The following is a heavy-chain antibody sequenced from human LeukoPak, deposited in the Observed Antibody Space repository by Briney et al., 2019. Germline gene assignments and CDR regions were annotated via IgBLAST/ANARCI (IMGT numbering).Heavy chain of an antibody. CDR1: GYTLTELS. J-gene: IGHJ4*02. V-gene: IGHV1-24*01. CDR3: PTDSLQWELLFDY. Sequence: ASVKVSCKVSGYTLTELSMHWVRQAPGKGLEWMGGFDPEDGDTIYAQKFQGRVTMHEDTSTDTAYMALSSLRSEDTAVYYCPTDSLQWELLFDYSGQGTLLTVSS. D-gene: IGHD1-26*01. CDR2: FDPEDGDT.